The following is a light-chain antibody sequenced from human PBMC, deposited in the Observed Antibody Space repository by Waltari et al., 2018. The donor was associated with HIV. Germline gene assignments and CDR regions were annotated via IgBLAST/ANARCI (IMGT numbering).Light chain of an antibody. CDR2: DVN. CDR3: NSYAGSPYV. V-gene: IGLV2-11*01. J-gene: IGLJ1*01. Sequence: QSALTQPRSVSGPPGQSVTISCTGTSSEVGAYDDLSWYQHHPGNAPQLIIYDVNKRPSGVPDRFSGSKSGTTASLTISGLQPEDEAGYYCNSYAGSPYVFGSGTEVTVL. CDR1: SSEVGAYDD.